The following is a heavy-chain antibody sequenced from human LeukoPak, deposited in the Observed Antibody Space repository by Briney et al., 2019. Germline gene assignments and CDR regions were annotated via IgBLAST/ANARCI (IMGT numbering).Heavy chain of an antibody. CDR2: IYHSGST. D-gene: IGHD6-6*01. CDR1: GGSISSSRYY. Sequence: SETLSLTCTVSGGSISSSRYYWGWIRQPPGKGLEWIGSIYHSGSTYYNPSLKSRVTISVDTSKNQFSLKLSSVTAADTAVYYCARGRRGAARRGGYYFDYWGQGTLVTVSS. J-gene: IGHJ4*02. CDR3: ARGRRGAARRGGYYFDY. V-gene: IGHV4-39*01.